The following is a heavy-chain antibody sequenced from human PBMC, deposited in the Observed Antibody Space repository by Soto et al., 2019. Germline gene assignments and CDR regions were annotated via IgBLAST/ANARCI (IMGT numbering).Heavy chain of an antibody. CDR2: ISAYNGNT. V-gene: IGHV1-18*01. J-gene: IGHJ6*03. CDR1: GYTFTSYG. D-gene: IGHD3-3*01. CDR3: ARDLRDDCRSGYYRHYYCMDV. Sequence: ASVKVSCKASGYTFTSYGISWVRQAPGRGLEWMGWISAYNGNTNYAQKLQGRVTMTTDTSTSTAYMELRSLRSDDTAVYYCARDLRDDCRSGYYRHYYCMDVWGKGTTVTVSS.